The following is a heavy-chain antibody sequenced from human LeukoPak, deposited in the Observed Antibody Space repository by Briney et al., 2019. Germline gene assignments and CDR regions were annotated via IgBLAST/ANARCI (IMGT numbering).Heavy chain of an antibody. D-gene: IGHD7-27*01. CDR3: ARVASSLSLWGQPDYYYYYMDV. CDR2: IYYSGST. CDR1: GGSISSYY. J-gene: IGHJ6*03. Sequence: SETLSLTCTVSGGSISSYYWSWIRQPPGKGLEWIGYIYYSGSTNYNPSLKSRVTISVDTSKNQFSLKLSSVTAADTAVYYCARVASSLSLWGQPDYYYYYMDVWGKGTTVTVSS. V-gene: IGHV4-59*01.